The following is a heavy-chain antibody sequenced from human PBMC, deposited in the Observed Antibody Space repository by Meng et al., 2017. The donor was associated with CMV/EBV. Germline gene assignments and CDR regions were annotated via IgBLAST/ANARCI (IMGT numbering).Heavy chain of an antibody. CDR2: ISASGGST. CDR1: GFTFSSYA. Sequence: LSLTCAASGFTFSSYAMSWVRQAPGKGLEWVSAISASGGSTYYADSVKGRFTISRDNSKNTLYLQMNSLRAEDTAVSYCAKGGVYSSSWGDYWGQGTLVTVSS. V-gene: IGHV3-23*01. CDR3: AKGGVYSSSWGDY. J-gene: IGHJ4*02. D-gene: IGHD4-11*01.